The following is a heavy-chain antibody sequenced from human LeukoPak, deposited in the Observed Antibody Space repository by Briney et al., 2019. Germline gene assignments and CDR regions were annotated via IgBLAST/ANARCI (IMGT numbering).Heavy chain of an antibody. D-gene: IGHD6-19*01. J-gene: IGHJ6*02. CDR2: IIPIFGTT. CDR3: ARARSIAVAGYYYYGMDV. V-gene: IGHV1-69*13. CDR1: GGTFSSYT. Sequence: SVKVSCKASGGTFSSYTITWVRQAPGQGLEWMGGIIPIFGTTNYAQKFQGRVTITADESTSTAYMELSSLRSEDTAVYYCARARSIAVAGYYYYGMDVWGQGTTVTVSS.